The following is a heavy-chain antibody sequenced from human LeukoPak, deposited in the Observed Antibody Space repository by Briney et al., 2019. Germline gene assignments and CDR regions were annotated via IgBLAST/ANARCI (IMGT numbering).Heavy chain of an antibody. Sequence: GGSLRLSCAASGFTFSNAWMSWVRQAPGKGLEWVGRIKSKTDGGTTDYAAPVKGRFTISIDDSKNTLYLQMNSLKTEDTAVYYCTTDGSGFWSGYYFIYWGQGTLVTVSS. CDR1: GFTFSNAW. J-gene: IGHJ4*02. CDR3: TTDGSGFWSGYYFIY. V-gene: IGHV3-15*01. D-gene: IGHD3-3*01. CDR2: IKSKTDGGTT.